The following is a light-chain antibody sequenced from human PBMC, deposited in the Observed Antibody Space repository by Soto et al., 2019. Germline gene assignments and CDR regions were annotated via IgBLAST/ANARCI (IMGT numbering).Light chain of an antibody. CDR2: DTF. V-gene: IGKV3-20*01. J-gene: IGKJ5*01. CDR3: QQYDYLIT. CDR1: QSLNSNY. Sequence: EIVLTQSPGTLSLSPGERATLSCRAGQSLNSNYLAWHQQKPGQAPRLLIYDTFSRATGIPDRFSGSGSGTDFTLTISRLEPEDFAVYFCQQYDYLITFGQGTRLEIK.